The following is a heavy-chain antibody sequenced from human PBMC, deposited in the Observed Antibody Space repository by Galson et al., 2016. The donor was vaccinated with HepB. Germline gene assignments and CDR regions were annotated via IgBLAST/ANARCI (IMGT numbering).Heavy chain of an antibody. CDR1: GFTFSHTW. D-gene: IGHD3-3*01. V-gene: IGHV3-23*01. J-gene: IGHJ4*02. CDR2: LTGSGLTT. CDR3: VKEKDDSAMATYNFDF. Sequence: SLRLSCAASGFTFSHTWMNWVRQAPGRGLEWVSALTGSGLTTYYAESVRGRFTVSRDNSKSTVFLQMNSLRDEDTAVYYCVKEKDDSAMATYNFDFWGQGSLVIVSS.